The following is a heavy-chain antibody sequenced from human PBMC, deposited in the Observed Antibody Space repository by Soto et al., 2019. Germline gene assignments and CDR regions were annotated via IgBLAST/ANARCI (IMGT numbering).Heavy chain of an antibody. CDR2: IFHTGGT. Sequence: QVQLQESGPGLVKPSETLSLTCTVSSDSIAGENWWSWVRQPPGMGREWIGEIFHTGGTNYNPSLKGRVTMEVDKSKNQFSLNLISATAADTAVYYCARVFSSGSGWMYYFDFWGQGTLVSVSS. CDR3: ARVFSSGSGWMYYFDF. J-gene: IGHJ4*02. CDR1: SDSIAGENW. V-gene: IGHV4-4*02. D-gene: IGHD6-25*01.